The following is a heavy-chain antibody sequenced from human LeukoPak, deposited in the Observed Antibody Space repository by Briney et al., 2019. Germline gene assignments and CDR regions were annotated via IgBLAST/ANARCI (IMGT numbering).Heavy chain of an antibody. J-gene: IGHJ4*02. D-gene: IGHD2-15*01. CDR1: GFTFTNYA. CDR3: ARARCSGGSCYGDY. Sequence: PGGSLRLSCAASGFTFTNYAMSWVRQAPGKGLEWVSYISRSGSTIYYADSVKGRFTISRDNAKNSLYLQMNSLRAEDTAVYYCARARCSGGSCYGDYWGQGTLVTVSS. CDR2: ISRSGSTI. V-gene: IGHV3-48*03.